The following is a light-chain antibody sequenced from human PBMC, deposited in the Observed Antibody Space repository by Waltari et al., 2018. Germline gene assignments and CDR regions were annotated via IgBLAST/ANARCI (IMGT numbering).Light chain of an antibody. CDR1: QSVSGSY. V-gene: IGKV3-20*01. J-gene: IGKJ1*01. CDR2: GAS. Sequence: CRASQSVSGSYLAWHQQKRGQAPRLLIYGASTRATGIPDRFSGSGSGTDFTLTISRLEPEDFAVYYCQQYGSSPRTFGQGTKVEIK. CDR3: QQYGSSPRT.